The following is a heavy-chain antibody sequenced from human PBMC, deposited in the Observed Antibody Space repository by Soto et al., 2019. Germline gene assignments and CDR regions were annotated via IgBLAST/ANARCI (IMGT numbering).Heavy chain of an antibody. CDR3: ARGVPAAAYYFDF. CDR2: IYYSGST. CDR1: GGSISSHY. V-gene: IGHV4-59*11. J-gene: IGHJ4*02. Sequence: PSETLSLTCTVSGGSISSHYWSWIRQPPGKGLEWIGYIYYSGSTNYNPSLKSRVTISVDTSKNQFSLKLSSVTAADTAVYYCARGVPAAAYYFDFWGQGTLVTVSS. D-gene: IGHD2-2*01.